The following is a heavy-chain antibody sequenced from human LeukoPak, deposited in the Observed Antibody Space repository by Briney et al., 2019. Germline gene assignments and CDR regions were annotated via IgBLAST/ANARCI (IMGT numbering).Heavy chain of an antibody. V-gene: IGHV5-51*01. D-gene: IGHD4-17*01. CDR3: ARVTYGDSLVVGYFDY. J-gene: IGHJ4*02. Sequence: GESLKISCKGSGYNFNDYWIGWVRQMPGKGLEWVGLIYPGEFDIRYSPSFQGQVTISADKSISTAYLQWSSLKASDTAMYYCARVTYGDSLVVGYFDYWGQGTLVTVSS. CDR1: GYNFNDYW. CDR2: IYPGEFDI.